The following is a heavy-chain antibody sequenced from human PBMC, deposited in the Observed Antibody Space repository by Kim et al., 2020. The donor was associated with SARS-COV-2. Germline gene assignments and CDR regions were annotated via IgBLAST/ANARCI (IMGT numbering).Heavy chain of an antibody. CDR3: ARDPGYLYYFDY. J-gene: IGHJ4*02. D-gene: IGHD1-1*01. Sequence: SETLSLTCTVSGGSISSSSYYWGWIRQPPGKGLEWIGSIYYSGSTYYNPSLKSRVTISVDTSKNQFSLKLSSVTAADPAVYYCARDPGYLYYFDYWGQGTLVTVSS. CDR2: IYYSGST. CDR1: GGSISSSSYY. V-gene: IGHV4-39*07.